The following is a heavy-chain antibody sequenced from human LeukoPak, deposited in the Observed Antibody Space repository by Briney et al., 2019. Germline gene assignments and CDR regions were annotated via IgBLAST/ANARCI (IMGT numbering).Heavy chain of an antibody. V-gene: IGHV3-48*01. CDR3: ARDSSNVDY. J-gene: IGHJ4*02. Sequence: PGGSLRLSCAASGFTFSSYSMNWVRQAPGKGLEWVSCISSSSSTIYYADSVKGRFTISRDNAKNSLYLQMNSLRAEDTAVYYCARDSSNVDYWGQGTLVTVSS. CDR2: ISSSSSTI. D-gene: IGHD2-15*01. CDR1: GFTFSSYS.